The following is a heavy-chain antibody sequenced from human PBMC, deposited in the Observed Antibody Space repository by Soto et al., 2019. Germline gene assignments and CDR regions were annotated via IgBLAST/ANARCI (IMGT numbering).Heavy chain of an antibody. V-gene: IGHV4-39*07. Sequence: SETLSLTCTVSGGSISSSSYYWGWIRQPPGKGLEWIGSIYYSGSTNYNPSLKSRVTISVDTSKNQFSLKLSSVTAADTAVYYCARGGSMVRGVILYWGQGTLVTVSS. CDR2: IYYSGST. CDR1: GGSISSSSYY. CDR3: ARGGSMVRGVILY. J-gene: IGHJ4*02. D-gene: IGHD3-10*01.